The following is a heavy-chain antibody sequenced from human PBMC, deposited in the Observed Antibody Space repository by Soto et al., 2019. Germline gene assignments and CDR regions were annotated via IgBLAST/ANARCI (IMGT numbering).Heavy chain of an antibody. J-gene: IGHJ4*02. CDR1: GGTFSSYT. V-gene: IGHV1-69*02. Sequence: QVQLVQSGAAVKKPGSSVKVSCKASGGTFSSYTISWVRQAPGQGLEWMGRIIPILGIANYAQKFQGRVTITADKSTSTACMELSSLRSEDTAVYYCASATVSYDSSGYYSDYWGQGTLVTVSS. CDR2: IIPILGIA. D-gene: IGHD3-22*01. CDR3: ASATVSYDSSGYYSDY.